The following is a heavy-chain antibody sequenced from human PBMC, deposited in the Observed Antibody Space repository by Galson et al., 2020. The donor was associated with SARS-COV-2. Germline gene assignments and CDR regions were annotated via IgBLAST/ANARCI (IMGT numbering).Heavy chain of an antibody. V-gene: IGHV4-30-4*01. CDR2: IYYSWST. D-gene: IGHD3-3*01. Sequence: SQTLSLTCTVSGGSISSGDYYWSWLRQPPGKGLEWIGYIYYSWSTYYNPSLKSRVTISVDTSKNQFSLKLSSVTAADTAVYYCARARSITIFGVVQVFDYWGQGTLVTVSS. CDR3: ARARSITIFGVVQVFDY. J-gene: IGHJ4*02. CDR1: GGSISSGDYY.